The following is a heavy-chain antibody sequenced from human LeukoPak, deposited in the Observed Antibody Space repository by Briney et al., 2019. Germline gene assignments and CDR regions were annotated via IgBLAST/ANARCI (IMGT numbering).Heavy chain of an antibody. CDR2: IYYSGST. V-gene: IGHV4-39*02. J-gene: IGHJ4*02. D-gene: IGHD5-12*01. CDR1: SGSINSSNYY. Sequence: SETLSLTCTVSSGSINSSNYYWGWIRQPPGKGLEWIGTIYYSGSTYYNPSFRSRVTIPVDTSRSHFSLKLNSVTAADTAVYYCATYGGWLRSIDYWGQGTLVTVSS. CDR3: ATYGGWLRSIDY.